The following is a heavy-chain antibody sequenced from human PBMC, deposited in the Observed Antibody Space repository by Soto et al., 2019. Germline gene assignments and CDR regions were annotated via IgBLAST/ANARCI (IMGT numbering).Heavy chain of an antibody. V-gene: IGHV1-2*02. CDR1: GYTFTDYY. J-gene: IGHJ4*02. Sequence: VASVKVSFKASGYTFTDYYMHWLRQAPGQGLEWVGWINPKSGGTSYARKFQGRVTMTRDTSISTANMELTRLTSDDTAVYYCARDYNILTGSLWAWGQGPLVTVSS. CDR3: ARDYNILTGSLWA. D-gene: IGHD3-9*01. CDR2: INPKSGGT.